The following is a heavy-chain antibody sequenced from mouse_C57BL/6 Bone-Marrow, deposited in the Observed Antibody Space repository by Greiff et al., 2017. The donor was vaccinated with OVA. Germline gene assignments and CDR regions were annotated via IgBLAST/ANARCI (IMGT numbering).Heavy chain of an antibody. Sequence: QVQLQQSGAELAKPGASVKLSCKASGYTFTSYWMHWVKQRPGQGLEWIGYINPSSGYTKYNQKFKDKATLTADKSSSTAYMRLRSLTYEDSAVYYCARVRRPAWFAYWGQGTLVPVSA. J-gene: IGHJ3*01. CDR1: GYTFTSYW. CDR3: ARVRRPAWFAY. CDR2: INPSSGYT. V-gene: IGHV1-7*01.